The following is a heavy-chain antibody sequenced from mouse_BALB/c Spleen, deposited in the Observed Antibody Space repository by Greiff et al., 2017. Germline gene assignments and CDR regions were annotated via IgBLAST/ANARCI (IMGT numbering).Heavy chain of an antibody. CDR1: GYTFTSYT. CDR3: ARFHYRYEDYAMDY. Sequence: QVQLQQSAAELARPGASVKMSCKASGYTFTSYTMHWVKQRPGQGLEWIGYINPSSGYTEYNQKFKDKTTLTADKSSSTAYMQLSSLTSEDSAVYYCARFHYRYEDYAMDYWGQGTSVTVSS. D-gene: IGHD2-14*01. CDR2: INPSSGYT. J-gene: IGHJ4*01. V-gene: IGHV1-4*02.